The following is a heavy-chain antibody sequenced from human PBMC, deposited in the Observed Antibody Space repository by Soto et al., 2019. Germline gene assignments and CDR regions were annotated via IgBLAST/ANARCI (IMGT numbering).Heavy chain of an antibody. CDR2: ISGSGGST. Sequence: GGSLRLSCAASGFTFSSYAMSWVRQAPGKGLEWVSAISGSGGSTYYADSVKGRFTISRDNSKNTLYLQMNSLRAEDTAVYYCTIRVSNYYYGMDVWGQGTTVTVSS. CDR1: GFTFSSYA. V-gene: IGHV3-23*01. J-gene: IGHJ6*02. CDR3: TIRVSNYYYGMDV. D-gene: IGHD6-13*01.